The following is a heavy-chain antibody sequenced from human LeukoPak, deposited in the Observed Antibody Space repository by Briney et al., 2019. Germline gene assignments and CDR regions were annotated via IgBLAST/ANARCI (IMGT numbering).Heavy chain of an antibody. V-gene: IGHV4-38-2*02. CDR2: IYNRGTN. CDR3: ARHERYSSGWLTNWFDP. Sequence: SETLSLTCTVSAYPISSTYYWGWIRQPPGKGLEWIGTIYNRGTNHYNPSLKSRVTISVDTSKNQFSLKLSSVTAADTAVYYCARHERYSSGWLTNWFDPWGQGTLVTVSS. D-gene: IGHD6-19*01. J-gene: IGHJ5*02. CDR1: AYPISSTYY.